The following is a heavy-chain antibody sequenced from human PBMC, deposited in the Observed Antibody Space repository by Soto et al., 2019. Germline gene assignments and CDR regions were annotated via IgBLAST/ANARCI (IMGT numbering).Heavy chain of an antibody. V-gene: IGHV4-59*11. J-gene: IGHJ4*02. D-gene: IGHD2-21*02. CDR3: ARVALGDTDPYRKFDL. CDR1: GGLINDHH. Sequence: QLQLEESGPGLVKPSETLSLTCSVSGGLINDHHWSWIRQPPGEGLECLGYIYSNGDTYYKPSLKSRVTMSVDTSRNLFSLRLKSVTAADTAMYYCARVALGDTDPYRKFDLWGQGTLVTVSP. CDR2: IYSNGDT.